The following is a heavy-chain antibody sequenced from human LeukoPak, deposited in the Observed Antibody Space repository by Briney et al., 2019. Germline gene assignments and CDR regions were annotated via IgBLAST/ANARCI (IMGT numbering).Heavy chain of an antibody. D-gene: IGHD5-18*01. Sequence: GESLKISCKGSGYSFTSYWISWVRQMPGKGLEWMGRIDPSDSYANYSPSFQGHVTISADKSISTAYLQWSSLKASDTAMYYCARVGREYSYGSDYWGQGTLVTVSS. V-gene: IGHV5-10-1*01. CDR1: GYSFTSYW. CDR2: IDPSDSYA. J-gene: IGHJ4*02. CDR3: ARVGREYSYGSDY.